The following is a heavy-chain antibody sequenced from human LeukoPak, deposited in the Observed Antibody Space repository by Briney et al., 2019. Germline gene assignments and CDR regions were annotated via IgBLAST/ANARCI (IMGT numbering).Heavy chain of an antibody. CDR3: ARDPARAVVPAAIHGFAP. J-gene: IGHJ5*02. D-gene: IGHD2-2*01. CDR1: GYTFTGYY. Sequence: ASVKVSCKASGYTFTGYYMHWVRQAPGQGLEWMGWINPNSGGTNYAQKFQGRVTMTRDTSISTAYMELSRLRSDDTAVYYCARDPARAVVPAAIHGFAPWGQGTLVTVSS. CDR2: INPNSGGT. V-gene: IGHV1-2*02.